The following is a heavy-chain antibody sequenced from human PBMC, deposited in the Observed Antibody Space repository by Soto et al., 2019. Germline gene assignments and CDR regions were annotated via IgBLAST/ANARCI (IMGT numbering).Heavy chain of an antibody. CDR3: AREELGYCSGGSCWNFAY. J-gene: IGHJ4*02. V-gene: IGHV1-3*01. Sequence: QVQLVQSGAEVKKPGASVKVSCKASGYTFTSYAMHWVRQAPGQRLEWMGWINAGNGNTKYSQKFQGKVTITRGTAARKAYMELSSLRSEDTAVYYCAREELGYCSGGSCWNFAYWGQGTLVTVSS. CDR2: INAGNGNT. D-gene: IGHD2-15*01. CDR1: GYTFTSYA.